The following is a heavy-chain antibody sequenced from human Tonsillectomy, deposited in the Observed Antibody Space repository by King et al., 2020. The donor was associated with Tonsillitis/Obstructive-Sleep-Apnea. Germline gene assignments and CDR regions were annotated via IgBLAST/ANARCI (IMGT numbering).Heavy chain of an antibody. CDR2: LSGNGVRT. Sequence: VQLLESGGGLVQPGGSLRLSCAASGFSFSSYAMSWVRQAPGKGLEWVSSLSGNGVRTYYADSVKGRFTISRDNSKSTLYLQMNSLRAADTAVYYCAKSHVVTPSDYYYYYYMDVWGKGTTVTVSS. J-gene: IGHJ6*03. V-gene: IGHV3-23*01. CDR3: AKSHVVTPSDYYYYYYMDV. D-gene: IGHD4-23*01. CDR1: GFSFSSYA.